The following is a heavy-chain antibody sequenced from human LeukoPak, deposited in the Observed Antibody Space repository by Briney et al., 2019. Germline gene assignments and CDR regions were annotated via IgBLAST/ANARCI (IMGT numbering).Heavy chain of an antibody. CDR1: GYSFITHG. J-gene: IGHJ6*03. CDR3: ARDLAVLGVVFTSYMDV. V-gene: IGHV1-18*01. Sequence: ASVKVSCKASGYSFITHGITWVRQAPGQGLQWVGWISTYTGNAHYAQRLQDRVTLSKDTATTTAYLEVRNLTSDDTAVYYCARDLAVLGVVFTSYMDVWGKGTPVIVSS. D-gene: IGHD3-3*01. CDR2: ISTYTGNA.